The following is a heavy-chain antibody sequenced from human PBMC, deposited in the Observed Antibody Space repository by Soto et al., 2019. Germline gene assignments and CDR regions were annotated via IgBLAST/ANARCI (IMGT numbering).Heavy chain of an antibody. CDR3: AKDISPVAAAAFDI. V-gene: IGHV3-9*01. CDR1: GFTFDDYA. Sequence: EVQLVESGGGLVQPGRSLRLSCAASGFTFDDYAMHWVRQAPGKGLEWVSGISWTSGSIGYADSVKGRFTISRDNAKNSLDLQMNSLRAEDTALYYCAKDISPVAAAAFDIWGQGTMVTVSS. D-gene: IGHD6-13*01. J-gene: IGHJ3*02. CDR2: ISWTSGSI.